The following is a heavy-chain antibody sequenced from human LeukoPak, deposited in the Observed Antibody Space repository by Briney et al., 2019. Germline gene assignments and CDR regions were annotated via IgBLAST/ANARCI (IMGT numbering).Heavy chain of an antibody. CDR3: ARGSWYYYDSSGYYYDY. J-gene: IGHJ4*02. D-gene: IGHD3-22*01. V-gene: IGHV4-34*01. CDR2: INHSGST. Sequence: SETLSLTCAVYGGSFSGYYWSWIRQPPGKGLEWIGEINHSGSTNYNPSLKSRVTISVDTSKNQFSLKLSSVTAADTAVYYCARGSWYYYDSSGYYYDYWGQGTLVTVSS. CDR1: GGSFSGYY.